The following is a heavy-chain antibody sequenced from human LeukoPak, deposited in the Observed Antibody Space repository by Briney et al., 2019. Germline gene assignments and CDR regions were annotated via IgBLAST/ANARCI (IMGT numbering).Heavy chain of an antibody. D-gene: IGHD3-10*01. CDR1: GYTFTGYY. J-gene: IGHJ5*02. V-gene: IGHV1-2*02. CDR3: ARAQKASYYSMDNWFDP. Sequence: ASVKVSCKASGYTFTGYYMHWVRQAPGQGLEWMGWINPNSGGTNYAQKFQGRVTMTRDTSISTAYMELSRLRSDDTAVYYCARAQKASYYSMDNWFDPWGQGTLVTVSS. CDR2: INPNSGGT.